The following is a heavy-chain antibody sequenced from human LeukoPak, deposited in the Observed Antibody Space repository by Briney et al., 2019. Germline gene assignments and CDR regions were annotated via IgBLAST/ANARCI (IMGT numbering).Heavy chain of an antibody. CDR3: AKDRGSSSALDP. Sequence: GGSLRLSCAASGFTFSSYGMHWVRQAPAKGLERVAVISYDGSNKYYADSVKGRFTISRDNSKNTLYLQMNSLRAEDTAVYYCAKDRGSSSALDPWGQGTLVTVSS. J-gene: IGHJ5*02. CDR1: GFTFSSYG. D-gene: IGHD6-13*01. V-gene: IGHV3-30*18. CDR2: ISYDGSNK.